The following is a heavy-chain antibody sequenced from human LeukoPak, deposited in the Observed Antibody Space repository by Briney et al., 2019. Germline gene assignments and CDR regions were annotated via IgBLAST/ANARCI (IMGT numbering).Heavy chain of an antibody. Sequence: PGGSLRLSCAASGFTFSSYAMHWVRQAPGKGLEWVSYISSSSSTIYYADSVKGRFTISRDNAKNSLYLQMNSLRDEDTAVYYCARDSSSGYYFDFDYWGQGTLVTVSS. V-gene: IGHV3-48*02. CDR3: ARDSSSGYYFDFDY. CDR1: GFTFSSYA. J-gene: IGHJ4*02. CDR2: ISSSSSTI. D-gene: IGHD3-22*01.